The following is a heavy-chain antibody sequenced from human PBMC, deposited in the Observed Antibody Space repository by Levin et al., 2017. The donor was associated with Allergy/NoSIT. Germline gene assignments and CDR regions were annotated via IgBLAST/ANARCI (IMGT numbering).Heavy chain of an antibody. D-gene: IGHD3-22*01. CDR1: GFTFSSYA. V-gene: IGHV3-23*01. CDR3: AKDSHEFYDSSGYPYWYFDL. Sequence: GESLKISCAASGFTFSSYAMSWVRQAPGKGLEWVSAISGSGGSTYYADSVKGRFTISRDNSKNTLYLQMNSLRAEDTAVYYCAKDSHEFYDSSGYPYWYFDLWGRGTLVTVSS. J-gene: IGHJ2*01. CDR2: ISGSGGST.